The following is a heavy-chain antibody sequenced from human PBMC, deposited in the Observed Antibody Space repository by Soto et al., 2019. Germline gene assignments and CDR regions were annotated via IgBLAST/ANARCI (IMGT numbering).Heavy chain of an antibody. J-gene: IGHJ4*02. CDR2: IVVGSGNT. D-gene: IGHD3-22*01. CDR3: VAGDMIVAI. Sequence: SVKVSCKASGFTFTNSAVQWVRQARGQRLEWIGWIVVGSGNTNHAQKFQERVTITRDMSTSTAYMELSSLRSEDTAVYYCVAGDMIVAIWGQGTLVTVSS. CDR1: GFTFTNSA. V-gene: IGHV1-58*01.